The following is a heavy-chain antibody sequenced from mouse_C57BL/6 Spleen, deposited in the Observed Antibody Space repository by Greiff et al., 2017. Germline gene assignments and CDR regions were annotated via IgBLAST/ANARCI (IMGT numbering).Heavy chain of an antibody. J-gene: IGHJ2*01. Sequence: VQLVESGAELVRPGSSVKLSCKASGYTFTSYWMHWVKQRPIQGLEWIGNIDPSDSETHYNQKFKDKATLTVDKSSSTAYMQLSSLTSEDSAVYYCARPHYYGSSYIFDYWGQGTTLTVSS. D-gene: IGHD1-1*01. V-gene: IGHV1-52*01. CDR3: ARPHYYGSSYIFDY. CDR1: GYTFTSYW. CDR2: IDPSDSET.